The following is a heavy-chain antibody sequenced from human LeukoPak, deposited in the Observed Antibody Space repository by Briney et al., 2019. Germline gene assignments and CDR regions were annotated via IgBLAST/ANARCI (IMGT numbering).Heavy chain of an antibody. Sequence: ASVNVSCKASGYTFTSYYMHWVRQAPGQGLEWMGIINPSGGSTSYAQKFQGRVTMTRDTSTSTVYMELSSLRSEDTAVYYCARIGSGHYDSSGYFDYWGQGTLVTVSS. CDR1: GYTFTSYY. CDR2: INPSGGST. CDR3: ARIGSGHYDSSGYFDY. D-gene: IGHD3-22*01. V-gene: IGHV1-46*01. J-gene: IGHJ4*02.